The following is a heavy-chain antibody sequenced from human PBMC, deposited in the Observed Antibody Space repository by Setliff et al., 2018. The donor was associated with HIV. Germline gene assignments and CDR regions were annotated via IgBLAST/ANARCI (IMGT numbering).Heavy chain of an antibody. Sequence: PGGSLRLSCEASGFTFSSYAMHWVRQAPGKGLEWVAFTRFDGSSKFYADSVKGRFTISRDNSKDTLYLQMSTLRIEDTAVYYCARDVVPVGWGNWFDPWGQGTLVTVSS. CDR2: TRFDGSSK. CDR3: ARDVVPVGWGNWFDP. V-gene: IGHV3-30*02. CDR1: GFTFSSYA. J-gene: IGHJ5*02. D-gene: IGHD2-2*01.